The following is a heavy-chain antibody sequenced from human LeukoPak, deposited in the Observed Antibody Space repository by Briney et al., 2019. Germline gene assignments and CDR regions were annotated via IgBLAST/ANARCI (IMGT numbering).Heavy chain of an antibody. J-gene: IGHJ6*02. CDR2: ITSRGTTI. D-gene: IGHD6-13*01. V-gene: IGHV3-11*01. Sequence: GGSLRLSCTASGFTLSDYYLTWIRQAPGKGLEWVSYITSRGTTIYHADSVKGRFTISRDNAKNSLYLQMNSLRAEDTAVYYCARWLRGIADEDGVDVWGQGTTVTVSS. CDR3: ARWLRGIADEDGVDV. CDR1: GFTLSDYY.